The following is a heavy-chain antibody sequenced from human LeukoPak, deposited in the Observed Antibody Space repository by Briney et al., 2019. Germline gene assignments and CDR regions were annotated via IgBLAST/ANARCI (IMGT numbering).Heavy chain of an antibody. CDR1: GYTFTSYY. Sequence: GASVKVSCKASGYTFTSYYMHWVRQAPGQGLEWMGIINPSGGSTSYAQKFQGRVTMTRDTSTSTVYMELSSLRSEDTAMYYCARAYCSGGSCYSWAGYWGQGTLVTVSS. J-gene: IGHJ4*02. V-gene: IGHV1-46*01. CDR2: INPSGGST. CDR3: ARAYCSGGSCYSWAGY. D-gene: IGHD2-15*01.